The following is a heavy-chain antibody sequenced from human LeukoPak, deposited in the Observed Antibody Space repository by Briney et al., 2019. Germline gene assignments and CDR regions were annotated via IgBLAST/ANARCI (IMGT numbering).Heavy chain of an antibody. CDR1: GYTFTSYG. Sequence: ASVKVSCKASGYTFTSYGISWVRQAPGQGLEWMGWISAYNGNTNYAQKLQGRVTMTTDTSTSTAYMELRSLRSDDTAVYYCARTSHETYDFWSGYFFSVWFDPWGQGTLVTVSS. V-gene: IGHV1-18*01. CDR3: ARTSHETYDFWSGYFFSVWFDP. CDR2: ISAYNGNT. J-gene: IGHJ5*02. D-gene: IGHD3-3*01.